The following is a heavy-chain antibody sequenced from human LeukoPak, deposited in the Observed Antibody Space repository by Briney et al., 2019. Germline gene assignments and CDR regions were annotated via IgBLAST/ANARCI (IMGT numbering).Heavy chain of an antibody. CDR3: AREDYGGNSGKRFDP. CDR2: VNPNSGGT. J-gene: IGHJ5*02. D-gene: IGHD4-23*01. CDR1: GYTFTGYY. Sequence: ASVKVSCKASGYTFTGYYMRWVRQAPGQGLEWMGWVNPNSGGTNYAQRFQGRVTMTRDTSISTAYMELSRLRSDDTAVYYCAREDYGGNSGKRFDPWGQGTLVTVSS. V-gene: IGHV1-2*02.